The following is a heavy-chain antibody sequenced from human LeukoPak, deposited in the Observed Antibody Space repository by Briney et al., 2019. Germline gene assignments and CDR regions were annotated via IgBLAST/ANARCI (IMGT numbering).Heavy chain of an antibody. J-gene: IGHJ6*02. V-gene: IGHV1-8*01. CDR2: MNPNSGNT. CDR1: GYTFTSYD. CDR3: ARDIAAAGTGGKYYYYYYGMDV. Sequence: GASVKVSCKASGYTFTSYDINWVRQATGQGLEWMGWMNPNSGNTGYAQKFQGRVTMTRNTSISTAYVELSSLRSEDTAVYYCARDIAAAGTGGKYYYYYYGMDVWGQGTTVTVSS. D-gene: IGHD6-13*01.